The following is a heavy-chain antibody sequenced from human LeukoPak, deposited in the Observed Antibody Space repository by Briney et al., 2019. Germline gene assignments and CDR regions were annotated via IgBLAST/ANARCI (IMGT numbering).Heavy chain of an antibody. D-gene: IGHD3-22*01. CDR2: IFSNDEK. CDR1: GFSLSNARMG. J-gene: IGHJ5*02. V-gene: IGHV2-26*01. CDR3: ARIGLNGYYYDSSGYPSKAWFDP. Sequence: ESGPVLVKPTETLTLTCTVSGFSLSNARMGVSWIRQPPGKALEWLAHIFSNDEKSYSTSLKSRLTISKDTSKSQVVLTMTNMDPVDTATYYCARIGLNGYYYDSSGYPSKAWFDPWGQGTLVTVSS.